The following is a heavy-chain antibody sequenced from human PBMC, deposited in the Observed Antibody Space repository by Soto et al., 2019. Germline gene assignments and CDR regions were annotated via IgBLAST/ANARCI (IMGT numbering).Heavy chain of an antibody. V-gene: IGHV3-30-3*01. D-gene: IGHD2-15*01. Sequence: QVQLVESGGGVVQPGRSLRLSCAASGFTFSSYAMHWVRQAPGKGLEWVAVISYDGSNKYYADSVKGRFTISRDNSKNTLYLQMNSLRAEDTAVYYCARDPGYCRGGSCYDYWGQGTLVTVSS. CDR2: ISYDGSNK. CDR1: GFTFSSYA. CDR3: ARDPGYCRGGSCYDY. J-gene: IGHJ4*02.